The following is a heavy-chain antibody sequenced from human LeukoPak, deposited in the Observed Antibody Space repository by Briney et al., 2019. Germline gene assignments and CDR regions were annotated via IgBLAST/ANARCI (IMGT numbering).Heavy chain of an antibody. V-gene: IGHV3-74*01. CDR3: ARPAAAGTGWFDP. D-gene: IGHD6-13*01. J-gene: IGHJ5*02. CDR2: LHSDGSNT. Sequence: QSGGSLRLSCAASGFTFSGFWMHWVRQAPGKGQVWISRLHSDGSNTDYADSVKGRFTISRDNAKNTLYLQMNSLSAADTAVYYCARPAAAGTGWFDPWGQGTLVTVSS. CDR1: GFTFSGFW.